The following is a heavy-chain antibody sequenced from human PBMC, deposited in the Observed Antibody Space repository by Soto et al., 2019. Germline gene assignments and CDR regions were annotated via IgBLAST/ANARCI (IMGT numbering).Heavy chain of an antibody. CDR3: AIGANGYYYFDY. Sequence: EVQLVESGGGLVQPGGSLRLSCAASGFSLSDYWMPWVRQAPGEGLVWLSRITRDGSSTNYADSVKGRFTISRDNAKKTLYLQVNSLRGEATAVYYCAIGANGYYYFDYWGQGTLVTVSS. D-gene: IGHD5-18*01. CDR1: GFSLSDYW. J-gene: IGHJ4*02. V-gene: IGHV3-74*01. CDR2: ITRDGSST.